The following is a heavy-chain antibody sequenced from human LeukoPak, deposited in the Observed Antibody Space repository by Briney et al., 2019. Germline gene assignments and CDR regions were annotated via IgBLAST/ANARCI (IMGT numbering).Heavy chain of an antibody. V-gene: IGHV4-34*01. Sequence: PGGSLRLSCAASGFTFSSYSMNWIRQPPGKGLEWIGEINHSGSTNYNPSLKSRVTISVDTSKNQFSLKLSSVTAADTAVYYCARTGYSSSWYTFDYWGQGTLVTVSS. D-gene: IGHD6-13*01. CDR3: ARTGYSSSWYTFDY. CDR1: GFTFSSYS. CDR2: INHSGST. J-gene: IGHJ4*02.